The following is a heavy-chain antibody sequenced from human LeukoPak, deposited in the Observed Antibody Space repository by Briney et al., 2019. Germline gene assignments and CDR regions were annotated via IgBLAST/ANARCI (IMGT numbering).Heavy chain of an antibody. V-gene: IGHV1-2*02. CDR2: INPNSGGT. J-gene: IGHJ6*03. CDR1: GYTFVDYY. Sequence: ASVKVSCKASGYTFVDYYMHWVRQAPGQGLEWMGWINPNSGGTNYAQKFQGRVTMTRDTSISTAYMDLSRLKSDDTAVYFCAREAGDSVTTRVDYYYSHYMDVWGTGTTVTVSS. D-gene: IGHD5/OR15-5a*01. CDR3: AREAGDSVTTRVDYYYSHYMDV.